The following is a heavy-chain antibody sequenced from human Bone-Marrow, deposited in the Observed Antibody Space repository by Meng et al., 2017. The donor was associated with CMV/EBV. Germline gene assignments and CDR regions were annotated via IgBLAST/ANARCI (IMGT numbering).Heavy chain of an antibody. CDR2: IIPILGIA. D-gene: IGHD2-15*01. V-gene: IGHV1-69*04. J-gene: IGHJ6*02. CDR1: GGTFSSYT. Sequence: SVKVSCKASGGTFSSYTISWVRQAPGQGLEWMGRIIPILGIANYAQKFQGRVTITADKSTSTAYMALSSLRSEDTAVYYCAREGYCSGGSCYSGGYYYYYGMDVWGQGTTVTVSS. CDR3: AREGYCSGGSCYSGGYYYYYGMDV.